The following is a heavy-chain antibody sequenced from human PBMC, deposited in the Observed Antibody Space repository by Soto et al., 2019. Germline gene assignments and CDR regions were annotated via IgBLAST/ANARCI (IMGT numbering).Heavy chain of an antibody. D-gene: IGHD3-22*01. V-gene: IGHV4-4*07. CDR3: AGFYYYDSSGYYVASGFDAFDI. CDR2: IYTSGST. J-gene: IGHJ3*02. CDR1: GGSTSSYY. Sequence: KTSETLSLTCTVSGGSTSSYYWSWIRQPAGKGLEWIGRIYTSGSTNYNPSLKSRVTMSVDTSKNQFSLKLSSVTAADTAVYYCAGFYYYDSSGYYVASGFDAFDIWGQGTMVTVSS.